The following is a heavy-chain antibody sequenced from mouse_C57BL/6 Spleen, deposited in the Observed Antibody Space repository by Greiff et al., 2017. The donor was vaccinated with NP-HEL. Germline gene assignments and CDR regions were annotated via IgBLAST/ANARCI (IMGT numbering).Heavy chain of an antibody. Sequence: VQLKQSGAELVRPGASVKLSCTASGFNIKDYYMHWVKQRPEQGLEWIGRIDPEDGDTEYAPKFQGKATMTADTSSNTAYLKLSSLTSEDTAVYYCTSIYYYGSSYAMDYWGQGTSVTVSS. CDR2: IDPEDGDT. V-gene: IGHV14-1*01. CDR1: GFNIKDYY. J-gene: IGHJ4*01. D-gene: IGHD1-1*01. CDR3: TSIYYYGSSYAMDY.